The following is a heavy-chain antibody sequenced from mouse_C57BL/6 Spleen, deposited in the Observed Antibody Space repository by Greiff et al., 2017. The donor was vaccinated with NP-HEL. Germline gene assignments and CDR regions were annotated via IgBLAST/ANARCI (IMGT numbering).Heavy chain of an antibody. CDR3: ARHVGYDYDWYFDV. Sequence: EVKLMESGGGLVQPGGSLKLSCAASGFTFSDYGMAWVRQAPRKGPEWVAFISNLAYSIYYADTVTGRFTISRENAKNTLYLEMSSLRSEDTAMYYCARHVGYDYDWYFDVWGTGTTVTVSS. V-gene: IGHV5-15*01. CDR2: ISNLAYSI. CDR1: GFTFSDYG. D-gene: IGHD2-4*01. J-gene: IGHJ1*03.